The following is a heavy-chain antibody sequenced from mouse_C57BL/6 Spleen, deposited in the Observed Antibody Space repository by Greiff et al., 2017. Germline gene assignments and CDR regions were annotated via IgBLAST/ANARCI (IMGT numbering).Heavy chain of an antibody. J-gene: IGHJ3*01. V-gene: IGHV5-16*01. CDR3: ARDGGYDKGPFAY. CDR2: INYDGSST. CDR1: GFTFSDYY. D-gene: IGHD2-2*01. Sequence: EVQVVESEGGLVQPGSSMKLSCTASGFTFSDYYMAWVRQVPEKGLEWVANINYDGSSTYYLDSLKSRFIISRDHAKNILYLQMSSLKSEDTATYYCARDGGYDKGPFAYWGQGTLVTVSA.